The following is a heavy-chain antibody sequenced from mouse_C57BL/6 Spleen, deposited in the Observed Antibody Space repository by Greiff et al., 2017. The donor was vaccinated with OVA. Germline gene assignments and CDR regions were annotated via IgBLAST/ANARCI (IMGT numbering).Heavy chain of an antibody. Sequence: VHLVESGPGLVQPSQSLSITCTVSGFSLTSYGVHWVRQSPGKGLEWLGVIWSGGSTDYNEAFISRLSIRKDNSKSQVFFKMNSLQADDIAIYYCARGSRPYYAMDYWGQGTSVTVSS. CDR2: IWSGGST. CDR1: GFSLTSYG. J-gene: IGHJ4*01. V-gene: IGHV2-2*01. CDR3: ARGSRPYYAMDY. D-gene: IGHD1-1*01.